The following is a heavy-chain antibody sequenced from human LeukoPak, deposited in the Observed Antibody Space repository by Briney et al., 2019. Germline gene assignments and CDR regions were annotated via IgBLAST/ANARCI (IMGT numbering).Heavy chain of an antibody. V-gene: IGHV1-69*05. CDR3: ARGPDTYSYDSSPPTRIDY. J-gene: IGHJ4*02. CDR2: IIPIFGTA. Sequence: SVKASCKASGGTFSSYAISWVRQAPGQGLEWMGGIIPIFGTANYAQKFQGRVTMTRDTSTNTVYMELSSLRSEDTAVYYCARGPDTYSYDSSPPTRIDYWGQGTLVTVSS. CDR1: GGTFSSYA. D-gene: IGHD3-22*01.